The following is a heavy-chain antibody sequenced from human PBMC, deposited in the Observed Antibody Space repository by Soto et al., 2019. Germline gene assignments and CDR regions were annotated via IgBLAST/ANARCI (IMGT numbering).Heavy chain of an antibody. J-gene: IGHJ6*02. CDR2: ISYDGSNK. D-gene: IGHD3-3*01. CDR1: GFTFSSYG. Sequence: QVQLVESGGGVVQPGRSLRLSCAASGFTFSSYGMHWVRQAPGKGLEWVAVISYDGSNKYYADSVKGRFTISRDNSKNTLYLQMNSLRAEDTAVYYCAKSVSLSQFRDYYYYGMDVWGQGTTVTVSS. V-gene: IGHV3-30*18. CDR3: AKSVSLSQFRDYYYYGMDV.